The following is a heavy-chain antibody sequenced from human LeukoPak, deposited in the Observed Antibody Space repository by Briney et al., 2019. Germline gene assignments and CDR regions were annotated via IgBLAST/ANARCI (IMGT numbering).Heavy chain of an antibody. CDR1: GGSISSYY. V-gene: IGHV4-59*01. CDR2: IYYSGST. J-gene: IGHJ4*02. CDR3: ARGDILTGSIDY. Sequence: SETLSLTCTVSGGSISSYYWSWIRQPPGKGLEWIGYIYYSGSTNYNPSLKSRVTISVDTSKNQYSLKLSSVTAADTAVYYCARGDILTGSIDYWGQGTLVTVSS. D-gene: IGHD3-9*01.